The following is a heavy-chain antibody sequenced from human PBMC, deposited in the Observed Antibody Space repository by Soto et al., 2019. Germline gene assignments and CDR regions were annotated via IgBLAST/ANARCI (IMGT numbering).Heavy chain of an antibody. D-gene: IGHD6-6*01. Sequence: GGSLRLSCAASGFTFSSYWMSWVRQAPGKGLEWVANIKQDGSEKYYVDSVKGRFTISRDKAKKSMYLQMNSLRAEETALYYCARGTEDSRSHNFDYWGQGTLVTVSS. CDR3: ARGTEDSRSHNFDY. CDR1: GFTFSSYW. J-gene: IGHJ4*02. CDR2: IKQDGSEK. V-gene: IGHV3-7*04.